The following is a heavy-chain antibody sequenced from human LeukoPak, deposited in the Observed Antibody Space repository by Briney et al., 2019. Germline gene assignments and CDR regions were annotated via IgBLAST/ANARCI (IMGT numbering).Heavy chain of an antibody. V-gene: IGHV3-21*01. J-gene: IGHJ3*02. CDR1: GFTFSSYS. CDR3: ARCRTHDAFDI. Sequence: GGSLRLSCAASGFTFSSYSMNWVRQAPGKGLEWVSSISSSSSYIYYADSVKGRFTISRDNAKNSLYLQINSLRAEDTAVYYCARCRTHDAFDIWGQGTMVTVSS. CDR2: ISSSSSYI.